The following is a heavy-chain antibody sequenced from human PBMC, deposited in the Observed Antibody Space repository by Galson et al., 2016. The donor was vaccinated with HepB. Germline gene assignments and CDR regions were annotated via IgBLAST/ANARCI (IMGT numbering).Heavy chain of an antibody. D-gene: IGHD3-10*01. CDR2: RNQDGSET. CDR3: ARFGFVNGLDV. CDR1: GSTFGRHW. Sequence: SLRLSCAGSGSTFGRHWMTWIRQAPGKGLEWVANRNQDGSETYCVDSVKGRFTISRDNAKDSLFLQMNSLRVEDTAVYYCARFGFVNGLDVWGLGTTVTVSS. V-gene: IGHV3-7*01. J-gene: IGHJ6*02.